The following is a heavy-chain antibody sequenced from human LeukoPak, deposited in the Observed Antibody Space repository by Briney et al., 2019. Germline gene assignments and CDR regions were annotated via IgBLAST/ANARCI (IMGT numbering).Heavy chain of an antibody. J-gene: IGHJ4*02. Sequence: ASVKVSCKASGYTFTSYGIGWVRQAPGQWLEWMGWISAYNGNTNYAQKLQGRVTMTTDTSTSTAYMELRSLRSDDTAVYYCASSSGGGYSYGPPGNYWGQGTLVTVSS. D-gene: IGHD5-18*01. V-gene: IGHV1-18*01. CDR2: ISAYNGNT. CDR1: GYTFTSYG. CDR3: ASSSGGGYSYGPPGNY.